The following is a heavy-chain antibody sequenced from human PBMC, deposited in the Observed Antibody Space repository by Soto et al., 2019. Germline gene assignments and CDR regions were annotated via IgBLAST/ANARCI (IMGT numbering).Heavy chain of an antibody. CDR2: IYYSGGT. D-gene: IGHD4-4*01. Sequence: PSETLSLTCTISGGSINNYYGSWIRQPPGRGLEWIGHIYYSGGTSFSPSLKSRVTISVDTSKNQFSLKLSSVTAADTAVYYCARADYSKIAYWGQGTLVTVS. V-gene: IGHV4-59*01. CDR1: GGSINNYY. J-gene: IGHJ4*02. CDR3: ARADYSKIAY.